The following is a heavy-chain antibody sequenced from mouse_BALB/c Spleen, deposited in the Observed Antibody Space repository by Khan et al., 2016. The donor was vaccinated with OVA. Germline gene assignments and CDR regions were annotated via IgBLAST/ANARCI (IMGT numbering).Heavy chain of an antibody. V-gene: IGHV2-9*02. J-gene: IGHJ4*01. CDR2: IWAGGST. D-gene: IGHD2-10*01. Sequence: VQLQESGPGLVAPSQSLSITCTVSGFSLSNYGVNWVRQPPGKGLEWLGIIWAGGSTNYNSALMSKLSIRKDNATSQVFLKMNSLQTDDTAIYYCARETAYYGNYEAMDYWGQGTSVTVSS. CDR3: ARETAYYGNYEAMDY. CDR1: GFSLSNYG.